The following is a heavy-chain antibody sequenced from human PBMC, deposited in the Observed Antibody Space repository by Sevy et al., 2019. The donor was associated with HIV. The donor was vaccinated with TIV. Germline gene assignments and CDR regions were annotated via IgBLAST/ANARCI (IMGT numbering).Heavy chain of an antibody. CDR2: ISSSSDSSRTL. CDR3: AKPDLSGWYFDF. Sequence: GGSLRLSCVASGFTFSSYSMNWVRQAPGKGLEWVSYISSSSDSSRTLYDADSVKGRFSISRDNAKNSVHLQMTSLRVKDAAVYYCAKPDLSGWYFDFWGHGTLVTVSS. CDR1: GFTFSSYS. J-gene: IGHJ4*01. V-gene: IGHV3-48*01. D-gene: IGHD6-19*01.